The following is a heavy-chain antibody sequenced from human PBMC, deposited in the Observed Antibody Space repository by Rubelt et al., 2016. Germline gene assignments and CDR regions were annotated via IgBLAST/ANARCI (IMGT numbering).Heavy chain of an antibody. CDR1: GYSITKGFH. D-gene: IGHD4-17*01. J-gene: IGHJ4*02. CDR2: IYHSGGT. CDR3: ARADYGDACRY. V-gene: IGHV4-38-2*02. Sequence: QVQLQESGPGLVKPSETLSLTCTVSGYSITKGFHWGWIRQPPGKGLEWIAEIYHSGGTYYNPSLKSRVTISVDTPKNQFSRTLTSVTAADTAVYYCARADYGDACRYWGQGTLVTVSS.